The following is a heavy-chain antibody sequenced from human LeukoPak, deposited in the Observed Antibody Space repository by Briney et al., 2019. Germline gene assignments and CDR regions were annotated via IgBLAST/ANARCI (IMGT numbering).Heavy chain of an antibody. CDR3: ARSGPQWLVLHRFPDAFDI. Sequence: SETLSLTCTVSGGSISSGGYYWSWIRQHPGKGLEWIGYIYYSGSTYYNPSLKSRVTISVDTSKNQFSLKLSSVTAADTAVYYCARSGPQWLVLHRFPDAFDIWGQGTMVTVSS. CDR2: IYYSGST. D-gene: IGHD6-19*01. J-gene: IGHJ3*02. CDR1: GGSISSGGYY. V-gene: IGHV4-31*03.